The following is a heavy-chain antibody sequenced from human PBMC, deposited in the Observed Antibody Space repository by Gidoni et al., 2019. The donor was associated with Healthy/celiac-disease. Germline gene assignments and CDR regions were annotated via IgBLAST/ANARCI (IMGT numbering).Heavy chain of an antibody. Sequence: QVQLVQSGAAVKKPGASVKVSCKASDYTFPSYGISWVRQAPGQGLEWMGWIRSHNGNTNYAQNLQDRVTMTIDTSTSTAYMELTSLISDDTAVYYCAMTSGSWYFDFWGRGTLVTVSS. CDR1: DYTFPSYG. CDR3: AMTSGSWYFDF. V-gene: IGHV1-18*01. D-gene: IGHD1-26*01. J-gene: IGHJ2*01. CDR2: IRSHNGNT.